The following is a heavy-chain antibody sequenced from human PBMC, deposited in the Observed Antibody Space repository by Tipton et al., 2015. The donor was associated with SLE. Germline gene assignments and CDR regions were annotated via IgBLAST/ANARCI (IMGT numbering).Heavy chain of an antibody. CDR1: GGSISSGYYF. CDR3: ARGSGWYSYWYFDL. CDR2: IYVSGVT. J-gene: IGHJ2*01. D-gene: IGHD6-19*01. V-gene: IGHV4-61*02. Sequence: TLSLTCTVSGGSISSGYYFWSWIWQPAGKGLEWIGRIYVSGVTNYNPPLKSRVTISVDTSKNQFSLKLSSVTAADTAVYYCARGSGWYSYWYFDLWGRGTLVTVSS.